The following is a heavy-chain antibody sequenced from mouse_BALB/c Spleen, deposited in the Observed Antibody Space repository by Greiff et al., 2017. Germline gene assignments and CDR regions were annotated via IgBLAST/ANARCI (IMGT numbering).Heavy chain of an antibody. D-gene: IGHD2-4*01. Sequence: VQLQQSGAELVRPGSSVKISCKASGYAFSSYWMNWVKQRPGQGLEWIGQIYPGDGDTNYNGKFKGKATLTADKSSSTAYMQLSSLTSEDSAVYFCARSGYDYDGGMDYWGQGTSVTVSS. CDR3: ARSGYDYDGGMDY. V-gene: IGHV1-80*01. CDR1: GYAFSSYW. CDR2: IYPGDGDT. J-gene: IGHJ4*01.